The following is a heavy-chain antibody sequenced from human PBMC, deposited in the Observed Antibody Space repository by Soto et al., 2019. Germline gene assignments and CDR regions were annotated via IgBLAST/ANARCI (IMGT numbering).Heavy chain of an antibody. Sequence: SETLSLTCAVYGGSFSGYYWSWIRQPPGKGLEWIGEINHSGSTNYNPSLKSRVTISVDTSKNQFSLKLSSVTAADTAVYYCARELITMVRGVTLNYYYYYGMDVWGQGTTVTVYS. CDR1: GGSFSGYY. CDR3: ARELITMVRGVTLNYYYYYGMDV. J-gene: IGHJ6*02. V-gene: IGHV4-34*01. CDR2: INHSGST. D-gene: IGHD3-10*01.